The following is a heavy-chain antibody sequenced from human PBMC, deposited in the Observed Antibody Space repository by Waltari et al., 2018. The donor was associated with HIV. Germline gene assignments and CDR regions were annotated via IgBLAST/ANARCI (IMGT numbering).Heavy chain of an antibody. Sequence: QVQLQESGPGLVTPSETLSLTCTVSGGSISSYYCSWLRQPPGKGLEWIGYIYYSGSTNYNPSLKSRVTISVDTSKNQFSLKLSSVTAADTAVYYCARVVVGTITGWFDPWGQGTLVTVSS. CDR3: ARVVVGTITGWFDP. J-gene: IGHJ5*02. D-gene: IGHD2-15*01. V-gene: IGHV4-59*01. CDR2: IYYSGST. CDR1: GGSISSYY.